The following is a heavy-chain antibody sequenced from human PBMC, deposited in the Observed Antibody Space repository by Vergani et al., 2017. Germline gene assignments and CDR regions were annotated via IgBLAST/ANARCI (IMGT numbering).Heavy chain of an antibody. CDR2: ISAYNGNT. V-gene: IGHV1-18*04. D-gene: IGHD1-26*01. CDR3: ARVVSGSYWNWFDP. Sequence: QVQLVQSGAEVKKPGASVKVSCKASGYTFTSYGISWVRQAPGQGLEWMGWISAYNGNTNYAQKFQGRVTITADESTSTAYMELSSLRSEDTAVYYCARVVSGSYWNWFDPWGQGTLVTVSS. J-gene: IGHJ5*02. CDR1: GYTFTSYG.